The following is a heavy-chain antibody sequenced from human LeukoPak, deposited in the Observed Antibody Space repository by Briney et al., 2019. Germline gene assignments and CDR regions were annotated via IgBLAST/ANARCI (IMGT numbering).Heavy chain of an antibody. Sequence: SETLSLTCIVSGGSISRYSWNWIRQSPGKGLEWIGYIAHSGTASYKSSLKSRVTISVDTSKNQLSLRLTSVTAADTAVYYCARWDDSAWAFGNWGPGTLVTVSS. V-gene: IGHV4-59*08. J-gene: IGHJ4*02. CDR3: ARWDDSAWAFGN. CDR2: IAHSGTA. D-gene: IGHD6-19*01. CDR1: GGSISRYS.